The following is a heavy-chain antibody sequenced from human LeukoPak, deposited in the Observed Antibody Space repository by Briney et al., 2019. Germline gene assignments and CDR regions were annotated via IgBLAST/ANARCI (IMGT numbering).Heavy chain of an antibody. CDR2: IYTSGST. Sequence: SETLSLTCTVSGGSISSGSYYWSWLRQPAGKGLEWIGRIYTSGSTNYNPSLKSRVTISVDTSKNQFSLKLSSVTAADTAVYYCARVSPNTVTTLQYSDYWGQGTLVTVSS. V-gene: IGHV4-61*02. D-gene: IGHD4-17*01. CDR3: ARVSPNTVTTLQYSDY. CDR1: GGSISSGSYY. J-gene: IGHJ4*02.